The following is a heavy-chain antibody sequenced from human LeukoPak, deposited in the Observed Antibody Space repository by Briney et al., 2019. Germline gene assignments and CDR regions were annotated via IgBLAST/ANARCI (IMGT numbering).Heavy chain of an antibody. J-gene: IGHJ4*02. D-gene: IGHD3-3*01. Sequence: GGSLRVSCAASGFTFSNDFMSWVRQAPGKGPEWVSVIYTDGTTYYVDSVKGRFTISRDNSKNTLYLQMNSLRAEDTAVYYCAKAADFWSGYYDYWGQGTLVTVSS. V-gene: IGHV3-53*01. CDR2: IYTDGTT. CDR3: AKAADFWSGYYDY. CDR1: GFTFSNDF.